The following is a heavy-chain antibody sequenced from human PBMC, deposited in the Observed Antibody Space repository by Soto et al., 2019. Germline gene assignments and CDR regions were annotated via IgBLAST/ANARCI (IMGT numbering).Heavy chain of an antibody. J-gene: IGHJ4*02. Sequence: EVQLLESGGGLVQPGGSLRLSCAASGFSFSSYAMSWVRQAPGKGLEWVSAISGSGGSTYYADSVKGRFTISRDNSKNTLYLQMNSLRAEDTAVYYCAKALVLRFLEWYYYFDYWGQGTLVTVSS. CDR3: AKALVLRFLEWYYYFDY. D-gene: IGHD3-3*01. CDR2: ISGSGGST. CDR1: GFSFSSYA. V-gene: IGHV3-23*01.